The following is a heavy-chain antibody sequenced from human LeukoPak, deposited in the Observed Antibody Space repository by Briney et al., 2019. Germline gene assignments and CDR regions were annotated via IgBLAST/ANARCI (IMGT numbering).Heavy chain of an antibody. CDR3: AREVDATTDY. CDR1: GFTFSSYS. J-gene: IGHJ4*02. CDR2: ISSSSSYI. Sequence: GGSLRLSSAASGFTFSSYSMNWVRQAPGKGLEWVSSISSSSSYIYYADSVKGRFTISRDNAKNSLYLQMNSLRAEDTAVYYCAREVDATTDYWGQGTLVTVSS. V-gene: IGHV3-21*01. D-gene: IGHD1-14*01.